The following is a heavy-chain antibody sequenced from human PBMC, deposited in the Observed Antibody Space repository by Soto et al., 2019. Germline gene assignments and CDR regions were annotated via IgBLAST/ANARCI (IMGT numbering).Heavy chain of an antibody. CDR1: GYTFTSYA. CDR2: INAGNGNT. J-gene: IGHJ4*02. CDR3: ARSYIGGATYDY. Sequence: ASVNVSCKASGYTFTSYAMHWVRQAPGQRLEWMGWINAGNGNTKYSQKFQGRVTITRDTSASTAYMELSSLRSEDTAVYYCARSYIGGATYDYWGQGTLVTVSS. V-gene: IGHV1-3*01. D-gene: IGHD1-26*01.